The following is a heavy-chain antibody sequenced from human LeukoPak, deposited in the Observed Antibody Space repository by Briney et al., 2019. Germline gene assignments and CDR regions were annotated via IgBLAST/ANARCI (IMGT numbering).Heavy chain of an antibody. Sequence: AGSLRLSCAASGFIFSSSAMSWVRQAPGKGLEWVSGISGSGGRTNYADSVKGRFTISRDNSKKTLYLQMHSLRADDTALYYCAKGSGSYHDAFDIWGQGTVVTVSS. V-gene: IGHV3-23*01. CDR1: GFIFSSSA. D-gene: IGHD1-26*01. CDR3: AKGSGSYHDAFDI. CDR2: ISGSGGRT. J-gene: IGHJ3*02.